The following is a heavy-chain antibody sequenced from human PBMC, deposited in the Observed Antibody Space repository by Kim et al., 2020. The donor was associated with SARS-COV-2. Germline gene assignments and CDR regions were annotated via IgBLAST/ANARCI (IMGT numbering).Heavy chain of an antibody. CDR1: GYTLTELS. V-gene: IGHV1-24*01. CDR2: FDPEDGET. CDR3: ATAYHLYGSGSYVGWFDP. J-gene: IGHJ5*02. Sequence: ASVKVSCKVSGYTLTELSMHWVRQAPGKGLEWMGGFDPEDGETIYAQKFQGRVTMTEDTSTDTAYMELSSLRSEDTAVYYCATAYHLYGSGSYVGWFDPWGQGTLVTVSS. D-gene: IGHD3-10*01.